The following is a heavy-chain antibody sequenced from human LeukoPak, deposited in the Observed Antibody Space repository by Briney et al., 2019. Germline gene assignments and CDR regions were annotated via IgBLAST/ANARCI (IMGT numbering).Heavy chain of an antibody. J-gene: IGHJ4*02. D-gene: IGHD6-13*01. CDR1: GFTFDEYA. CDR2: ISWNSGSI. Sequence: GGSLRLSCAASGFTFDEYAMHWVRQAPGKGLEWVSGISWNSGSIGYADSVKGRFTISRDNAKNSLYLQMNSLRAEDTALYYCAKDTGSSLELYYFDYWGQGTLVTVSS. V-gene: IGHV3-9*01. CDR3: AKDTGSSLELYYFDY.